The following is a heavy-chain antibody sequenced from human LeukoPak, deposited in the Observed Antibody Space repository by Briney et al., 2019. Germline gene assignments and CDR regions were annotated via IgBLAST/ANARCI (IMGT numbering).Heavy chain of an antibody. CDR1: GFTFSNAW. D-gene: IGHD4-17*01. CDR3: TTDFSTVSYFDY. CDR2: IKSKTDGGTT. J-gene: IGHJ4*02. V-gene: IGHV3-15*01. Sequence: GGSLRLSCAASGFTFSNAWMSWVRQAPGKGLEWVGRIKSKTDGGTTDYAAPVKGRFTISRDDSKNTLYLQMNSLKTEDTAVYYRTTDFSTVSYFDYWGQGTLDTVSS.